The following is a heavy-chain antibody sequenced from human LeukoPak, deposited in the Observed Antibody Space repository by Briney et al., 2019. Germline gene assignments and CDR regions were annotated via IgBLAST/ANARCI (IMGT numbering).Heavy chain of an antibody. V-gene: IGHV1-8*01. CDR2: MNPNSGNT. J-gene: IGHJ4*02. Sequence: GASVKVSCKASGYTFTSYDINWVRQATGQGLEWMGWMNPNSGNTGYAQKFQGRVTMTGNTSISTAYMELSSLTSEDTAVYYCARDYSGSGSGRGYWGQGTLVTVSS. CDR3: ARDYSGSGSGRGY. D-gene: IGHD3-10*01. CDR1: GYTFTSYD.